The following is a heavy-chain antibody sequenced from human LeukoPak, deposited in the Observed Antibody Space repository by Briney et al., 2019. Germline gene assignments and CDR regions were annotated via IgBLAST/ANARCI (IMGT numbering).Heavy chain of an antibody. CDR1: GFSFSGYA. Sequence: PGRSLRLSCVASGFSFSGYAIHWVRQAPGKGLEWVARISYNGRGKDYAASVKGRFTIDRDNSKNTVYLQMNSLRPDDTAIYFCARQEARNYYYEGLDYWGQGNLVTVSS. CDR2: ISYNGRGK. V-gene: IGHV3-30*04. J-gene: IGHJ4*02. D-gene: IGHD3-22*01. CDR3: ARQEARNYYYEGLDY.